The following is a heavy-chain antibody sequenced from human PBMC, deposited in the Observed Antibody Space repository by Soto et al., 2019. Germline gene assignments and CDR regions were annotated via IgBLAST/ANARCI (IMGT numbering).Heavy chain of an antibody. Sequence: GGSMRLSCAASGFTFSSYSMNWVRQAPGKGLEWVSSISSSSSYIYYADSVKGRFTISRDNAKNSLYLQMNSLRAEDTAVYYCARDRTVVPAAKSWFDSWGQGTLVPVSS. CDR2: ISSSSSYI. CDR1: GFTFSSYS. D-gene: IGHD2-2*01. V-gene: IGHV3-21*01. J-gene: IGHJ5*01. CDR3: ARDRTVVPAAKSWFDS.